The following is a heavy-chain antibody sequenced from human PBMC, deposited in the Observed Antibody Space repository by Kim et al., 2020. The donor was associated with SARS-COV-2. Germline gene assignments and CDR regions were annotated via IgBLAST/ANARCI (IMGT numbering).Heavy chain of an antibody. Sequence: GGSLRLSCAASGFTFSSYSMNWVRQAPGKGLEWVSSISSSSSYIYYADSVKGRFTISRYNAKNSLYLQMNSLRAEDTAVYYCARGDYDSSGYYYVSFYYYYGMDVWGQGTTVTVSS. CDR1: GFTFSSYS. CDR3: ARGDYDSSGYYYVSFYYYYGMDV. J-gene: IGHJ6*02. CDR2: ISSSSSYI. D-gene: IGHD3-22*01. V-gene: IGHV3-21*01.